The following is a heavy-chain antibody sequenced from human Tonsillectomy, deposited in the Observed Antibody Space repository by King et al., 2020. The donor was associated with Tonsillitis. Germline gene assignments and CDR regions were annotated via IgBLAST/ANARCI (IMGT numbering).Heavy chain of an antibody. V-gene: IGHV1-69*06. CDR2: IIPIFGTA. J-gene: IGHJ6*03. CDR3: ARRPAGVVPAAIRGGYYYYYMDV. CDR1: GGTFSSYA. D-gene: IGHD2-2*02. Sequence: VQLVESGAEVKKPGSSVKVSCKASGGTFSSYAISWVRQAPGQGLEWMGGIIPIFGTANYAQKFQGRVTITADKSTSTAYMELSSLRSEDPAVYYCARRPAGVVPAAIRGGYYYYYMDVWGKGTTVTVSS.